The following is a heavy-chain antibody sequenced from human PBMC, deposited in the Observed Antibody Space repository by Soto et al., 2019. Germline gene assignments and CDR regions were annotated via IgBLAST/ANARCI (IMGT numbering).Heavy chain of an antibody. CDR1: GYTLTELS. D-gene: IGHD6-6*01. CDR2: SDPEDGET. Sequence: ASVKVSCKVSGYTLTELSMHWVRQAPGKGLEWMGGSDPEDGETIYAQKFQGRVTMTEDTSTDTAYMELSSLRSEDTAVYYCATPQDAGQLETASNWFDPWGQGTLVTVSS. V-gene: IGHV1-24*01. J-gene: IGHJ5*02. CDR3: ATPQDAGQLETASNWFDP.